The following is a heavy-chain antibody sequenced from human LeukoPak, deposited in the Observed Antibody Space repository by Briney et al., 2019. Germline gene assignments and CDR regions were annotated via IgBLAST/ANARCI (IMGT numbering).Heavy chain of an antibody. Sequence: WDPLSLLCTLSGHPLSRHHRLGIRQPPGKELQGPGYINYRGRTHYNPSLKSPLAIPKDTSKNQFSLDQSTVTAADTAVYYCATAVKGFWSGPIDYWGQGTLVTVSS. CDR1: GHPLSRHH. V-gene: IGHV4-59*08. CDR2: INYRGRT. D-gene: IGHD3-3*01. CDR3: ATAVKGFWSGPIDY. J-gene: IGHJ4*02.